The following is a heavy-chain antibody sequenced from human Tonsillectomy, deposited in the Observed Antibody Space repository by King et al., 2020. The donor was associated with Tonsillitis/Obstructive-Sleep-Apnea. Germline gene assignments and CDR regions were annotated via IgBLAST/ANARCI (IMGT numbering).Heavy chain of an antibody. V-gene: IGHV4-59*08. CDR1: GGSISSYY. D-gene: IGHD6-19*01. CDR2: IYYSGST. J-gene: IGHJ4*02. CDR3: ARPGSSGWSLDY. Sequence: VPLQESGPGLVKPSETLSLTCTVSGGSISSYYWSWLRQPPGKGLEWIGCIYYSGSTNYNPSLKSRVTISVDTSKNQCSLKLSSVTAADTAVYYCARPGSSGWSLDYWGQGTLVTVSS.